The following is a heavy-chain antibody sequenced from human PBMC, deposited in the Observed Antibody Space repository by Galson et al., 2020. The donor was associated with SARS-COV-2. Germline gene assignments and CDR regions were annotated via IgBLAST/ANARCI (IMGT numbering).Heavy chain of an antibody. CDR1: GFTVSSNY. CDR2: IYSGGST. V-gene: IGHV3-53*01. CDR3: ASGTTGYSSGWSSVGYYGMDV. J-gene: IGHJ6*02. Sequence: GGSLRLSCAASGFTVSSNYMSWVRQAPGKGLEWVSVIYSGGSTYYADSVKGRFTISRDNSKNTLYLQMNSLRAEDTAVYYCASGTTGYSSGWSSVGYYGMDVWGQGTTVTVSS. D-gene: IGHD6-19*01.